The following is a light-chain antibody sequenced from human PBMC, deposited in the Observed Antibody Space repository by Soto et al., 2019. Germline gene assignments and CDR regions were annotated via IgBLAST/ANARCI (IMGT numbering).Light chain of an antibody. Sequence: EIVLTQPPATLSSFPCDGVTLWCRASQYINTRLAWYQHRPGQAPRLLIYQTSIRAAGIPARFSASGSGTDFTLTISDVQPEDFALYYCHQRQSWPRTFGQGTKVDIK. V-gene: IGKV3-11*01. CDR3: HQRQSWPRT. CDR2: QTS. CDR1: QYINTR. J-gene: IGKJ1*01.